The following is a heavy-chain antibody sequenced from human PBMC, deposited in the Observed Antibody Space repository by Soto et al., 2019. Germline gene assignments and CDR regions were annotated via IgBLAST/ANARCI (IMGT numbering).Heavy chain of an antibody. CDR1: GGSISSGGYY. CDR2: IYYSGST. V-gene: IGHV4-31*03. J-gene: IGHJ4*02. D-gene: IGHD6-6*01. Sequence: SETLSLTCTVFGGSISSGGYYWSWIRQHPGKGLEWIGYIYYSGSTYYNPSLKSRVTISVDTSKNQFSLKLSSVTAADTAVYYCARAPRRGSSSPGVFDYWGQGTLVTVSS. CDR3: ARAPRRGSSSPGVFDY.